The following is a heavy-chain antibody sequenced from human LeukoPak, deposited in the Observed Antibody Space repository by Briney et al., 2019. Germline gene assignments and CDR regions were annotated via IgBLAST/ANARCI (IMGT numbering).Heavy chain of an antibody. D-gene: IGHD3-3*01. Sequence: SETLSLTCTVSGGSISSSSYYWGWIRQPPGKGLEWIGSIYYSGSTYYNPSLKSRVTISVDTSKNQFSLKLSSVTAADTAVYYCASMRWSGYPGHNWFDPWGQGTLVTVSS. V-gene: IGHV4-39*07. CDR1: GGSISSSSYY. CDR3: ASMRWSGYPGHNWFDP. J-gene: IGHJ5*02. CDR2: IYYSGST.